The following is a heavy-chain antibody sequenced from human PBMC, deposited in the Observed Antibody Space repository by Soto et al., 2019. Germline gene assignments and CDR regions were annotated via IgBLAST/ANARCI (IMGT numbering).Heavy chain of an antibody. V-gene: IGHV3-33*01. CDR2: IWYDGSNK. D-gene: IGHD2-8*01. CDR3: ARDPYAPDYCTNGVCPVPQTYYYYGMDV. J-gene: IGHJ6*02. CDR1: GFTFSSYG. Sequence: PGGSLRLSCAASGFTFSSYGMHWVRQAPGKGLEWVAVIWYDGSNKYYADSVKGRFTISRDNSKNTLYLQMNSLRAEDTAVYYCARDPYAPDYCTNGVCPVPQTYYYYGMDVWGQGTTVTVSS.